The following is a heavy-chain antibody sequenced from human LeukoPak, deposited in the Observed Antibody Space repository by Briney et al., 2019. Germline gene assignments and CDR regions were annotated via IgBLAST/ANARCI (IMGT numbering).Heavy chain of an antibody. CDR2: ISSNGGST. Sequence: GGSLRLSCAASGFTFSSYAMHWVRQAPGKGLEYVSAISSNGGSTYYANSVKGRFTISRDNSKNTLYLQMGSLRAEDMAVYYCARGGYSGSRGFDYWGQGILVTVSS. D-gene: IGHD1-26*01. CDR3: ARGGYSGSRGFDY. V-gene: IGHV3-64*01. CDR1: GFTFSSYA. J-gene: IGHJ4*02.